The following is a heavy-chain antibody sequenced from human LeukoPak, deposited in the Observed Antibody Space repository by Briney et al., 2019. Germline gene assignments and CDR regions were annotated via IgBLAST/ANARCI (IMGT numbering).Heavy chain of an antibody. CDR3: ARDSSGPLY. Sequence: PGGSLRLPCAASGFTVSNNYMSWVRQAPGKGLEWVSVIYSSGGTYYADSVKGRFTISRDNSKNTLYLQMNSLSAEDTAIYYCARDSSGPLYWGQGTLVTVSS. V-gene: IGHV3-66*01. D-gene: IGHD6-19*01. CDR2: IYSSGGT. J-gene: IGHJ4*02. CDR1: GFTVSNNY.